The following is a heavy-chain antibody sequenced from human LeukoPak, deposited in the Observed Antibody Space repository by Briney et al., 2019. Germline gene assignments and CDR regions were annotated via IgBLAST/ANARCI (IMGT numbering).Heavy chain of an antibody. CDR1: GFTFSSYG. J-gene: IGHJ4*02. D-gene: IGHD3-10*01. V-gene: IGHV3-30*18. CDR3: AKDQGSGGPTYYFDY. Sequence: GGSLRLSCAASGFTFSSYGMHWVRQAPGKGLEWVAVISYDGSNKYYADSVKGRFTISKDNSKNTLYLQMNSLRAEDTAVYYCAKDQGSGGPTYYFDYWGQGTLVTVSS. CDR2: ISYDGSNK.